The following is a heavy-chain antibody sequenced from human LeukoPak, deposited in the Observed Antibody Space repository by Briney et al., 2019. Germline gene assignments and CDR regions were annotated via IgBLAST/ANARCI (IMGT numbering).Heavy chain of an antibody. J-gene: IGHJ3*02. CDR3: ARDMGYDSSGYYSYDAFDI. CDR1: GGSISSYY. Sequence: SETLSLICTVSGGSISSYYWSWIRQPAGKGLEWIGRIYTSGSTNYNPSLKSRVTMSVDTSKNQFSLKLSSVTAADTAVYYCARDMGYDSSGYYSYDAFDIWGQGTMVTVSS. D-gene: IGHD3-22*01. V-gene: IGHV4-4*07. CDR2: IYTSGST.